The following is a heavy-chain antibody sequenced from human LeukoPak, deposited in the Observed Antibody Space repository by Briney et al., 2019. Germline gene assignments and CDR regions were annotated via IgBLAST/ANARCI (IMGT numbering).Heavy chain of an antibody. CDR2: ISASGNTK. V-gene: IGHV3-11*01. D-gene: IGHD3-22*01. J-gene: IGHJ2*01. Sequence: GGSLRLSCVASEVTFTAYHMGWIRQAPGKGLEWLAYISASGNTKFYADSVKGRFTVSRDNAKNSLFLQISSLRADEDTAVYYCATYDTSGRGSWYFDLWGRGTLVTVSS. CDR3: ATYDTSGRGSWYFDL. CDR1: EVTFTAYH.